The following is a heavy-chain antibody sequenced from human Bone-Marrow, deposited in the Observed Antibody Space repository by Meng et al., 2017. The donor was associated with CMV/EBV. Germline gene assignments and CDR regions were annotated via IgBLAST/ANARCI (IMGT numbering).Heavy chain of an antibody. CDR1: GGSFSGYY. CDR3: ARGPPRYIWGTYGMDV. J-gene: IGHJ6*02. CDR2: INHCGST. Sequence: SETLSLTCAVYGGSFSGYYWSWIRQPPGKGLEWIGEINHCGSTNYNPSLKSRVTISVDTSKNQFSLKLSSVTAADTAVYYCARGPPRYIWGTYGMDVWGQGTTVTVSS. V-gene: IGHV4-34*01. D-gene: IGHD3-16*01.